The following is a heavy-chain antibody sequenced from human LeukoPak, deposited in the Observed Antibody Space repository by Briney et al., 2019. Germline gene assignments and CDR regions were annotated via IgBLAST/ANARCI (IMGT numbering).Heavy chain of an antibody. Sequence: GGSLRLSCAASGFTFSSYAMHWVRQGPAKGLEWVSGISWNSDSIGYADSVKGRLTISRDNAKNSLYLQMNSLRAEDTALYYCAKEKAKLLWFGEGFDPWGQGTLVTVSS. V-gene: IGHV3-9*01. D-gene: IGHD3-10*01. CDR1: GFTFSSYA. CDR2: ISWNSDSI. CDR3: AKEKAKLLWFGEGFDP. J-gene: IGHJ5*02.